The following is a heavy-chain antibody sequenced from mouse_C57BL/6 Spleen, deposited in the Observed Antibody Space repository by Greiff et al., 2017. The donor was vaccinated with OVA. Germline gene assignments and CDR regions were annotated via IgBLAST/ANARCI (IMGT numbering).Heavy chain of an antibody. CDR1: GYTFTSYW. Sequence: QVQLQQPGAELVKPGASVKLSCKASGYTFTSYWMHWVKQRPGQGLEWIGMIHPNSGSTNYNEKFKSKATLTVDKSSSTAYMQLSSLTSEDSAVYYCARRYDGSIQWYFDVWGTGTTVTVSS. J-gene: IGHJ1*03. D-gene: IGHD1-1*01. V-gene: IGHV1-64*01. CDR3: ARRYDGSIQWYFDV. CDR2: IHPNSGST.